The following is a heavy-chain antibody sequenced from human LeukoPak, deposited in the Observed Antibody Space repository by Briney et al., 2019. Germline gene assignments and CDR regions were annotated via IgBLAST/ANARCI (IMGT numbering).Heavy chain of an antibody. Sequence: GGSLRLSCEASGFTFNTYSMNWASQAPGKELEWVASIDSSGGYMFYADSVKGRFTISRDNAKNSLYLQMNSLRAEDTAVYYCARGHVTVSAHDDAFDIWGQGTMVTVSS. V-gene: IGHV3-21*01. J-gene: IGHJ3*02. CDR2: IDSSGGYM. CDR3: ARGHVTVSAHDDAFDI. D-gene: IGHD5/OR15-5a*01. CDR1: GFTFNTYS.